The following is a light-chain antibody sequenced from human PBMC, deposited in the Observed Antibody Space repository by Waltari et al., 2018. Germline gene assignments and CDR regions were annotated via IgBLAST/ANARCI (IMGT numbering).Light chain of an antibody. J-gene: IGLJ3*02. V-gene: IGLV3-25*03. CDR3: QSADTSIANVV. Sequence: YHQRPGQAPLLLIFKDKERPSGIPERFSGSSSGTTVTLTITSVQAEDEADYFCQSADTSIANVVFGGGTKLTVL. CDR2: KDK.